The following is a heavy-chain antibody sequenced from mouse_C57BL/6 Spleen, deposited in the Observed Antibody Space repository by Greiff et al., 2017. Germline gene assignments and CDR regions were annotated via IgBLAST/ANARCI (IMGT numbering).Heavy chain of an antibody. J-gene: IGHJ1*03. Sequence: QVQLQQPGTELVKPGASVKLSCKASGYTFTSYWMNWVKQRPGQGLEWIGNINPSNGGTNYNEKFKSKATLTVDKSSSTAYMQLSSLTSADSAVSYCARRGYFYGSSYYWYFDVWGTGTTVTVSS. D-gene: IGHD1-1*01. CDR1: GYTFTSYW. V-gene: IGHV1-53*01. CDR2: INPSNGGT. CDR3: ARRGYFYGSSYYWYFDV.